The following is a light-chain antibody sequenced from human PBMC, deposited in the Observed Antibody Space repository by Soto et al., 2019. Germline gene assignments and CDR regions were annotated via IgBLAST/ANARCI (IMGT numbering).Light chain of an antibody. J-gene: IGKJ4*01. Sequence: DIQLTQSPSFLSASVGDRVTITCRASQDTSSSLAWFQQKPGKAPKLLIYTISTLQSGVPPRFRGSGSGTEFTLTISSLQPEDFATYYCQQHNRYPLTFGGGTKVEI. CDR1: QDTSSS. CDR3: QQHNRYPLT. V-gene: IGKV1-9*01. CDR2: TIS.